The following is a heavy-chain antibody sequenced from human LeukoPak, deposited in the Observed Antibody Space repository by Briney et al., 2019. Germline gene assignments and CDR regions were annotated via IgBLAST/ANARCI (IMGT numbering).Heavy chain of an antibody. CDR1: GGSISSSNW. CDR3: ARARYSSGWYEFDY. J-gene: IGHJ4*02. V-gene: IGHV4-4*02. D-gene: IGHD6-19*01. Sequence: NPSGTLSLTCAVSGGSISSSNWWSWVRQPPGKGLEWIGEIYHSGSTNYNPSLKSRVTISVDKSKNQFSLKLSSVTAADTAVYYCARARYSSGWYEFDYWGQGTLVTVSS. CDR2: IYHSGST.